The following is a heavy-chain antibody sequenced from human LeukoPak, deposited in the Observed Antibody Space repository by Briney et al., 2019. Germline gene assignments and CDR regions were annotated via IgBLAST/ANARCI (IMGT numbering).Heavy chain of an antibody. CDR1: GFTFSQYS. CDR3: ARDPYYYDSGGYSP. D-gene: IGHD3-22*01. V-gene: IGHV3-48*01. J-gene: IGHJ4*02. CDR2: IRSSSET. Sequence: GGSLRLSCAASGFTFSQYSMNWVRQAPGKGLEWVSHIRSSSETFYADSVKGRFTISRDDARNSLYLQMNNLRGEDTAIYYCARDPYYYDSGGYSPWGQGTLVTVSS.